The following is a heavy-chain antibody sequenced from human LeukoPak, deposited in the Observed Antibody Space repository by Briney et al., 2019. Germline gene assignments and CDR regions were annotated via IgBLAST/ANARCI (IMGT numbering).Heavy chain of an antibody. CDR1: GGSISSYY. CDR2: IYYSGST. D-gene: IGHD3-22*01. Sequence: SETLSLTCTVSGGSISSYYWSWIRQPPGKGLEWIGYIYYSGSTNYNPSLKSRVTISVDTSKNQFSLKLSSVTAADTAVYYCARVGRDSSGYYAFYYYYMDVWGKGTTVTVSS. J-gene: IGHJ6*03. CDR3: ARVGRDSSGYYAFYYYYMDV. V-gene: IGHV4-59*01.